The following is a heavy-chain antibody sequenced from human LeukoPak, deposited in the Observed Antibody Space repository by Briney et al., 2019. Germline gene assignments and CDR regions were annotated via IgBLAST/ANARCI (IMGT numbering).Heavy chain of an antibody. V-gene: IGHV1-18*04. J-gene: IGHJ4*02. CDR3: ARRIIAVAQVDY. CDR1: GYTFTGYY. CDR2: ISAYNGNT. D-gene: IGHD6-19*01. Sequence: ASVKVSCKASGYTFTGYYMHWVRQAPGQGLEWMGWISAYNGNTNYAQKLQGRVTMTTDTSTSTAYMELRSLRSDDTAVYYCARRIIAVAQVDYWGQGTLVTVSS.